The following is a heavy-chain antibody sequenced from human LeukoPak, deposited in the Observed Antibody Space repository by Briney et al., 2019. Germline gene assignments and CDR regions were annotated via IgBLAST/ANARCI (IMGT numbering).Heavy chain of an antibody. Sequence: ASVKVSCKASGYTFTSYDINWVRQATGQGLEWMGWMNPNSGNTGYAQKFQGRVTMTRNTSISTAYMELSSLRSEDTAVYYCARVSSSSYGSGSYYKGYYYYGMDVWGQGTTVTVSS. CDR1: GYTFTSYD. J-gene: IGHJ6*02. CDR3: ARVSSSSYGSGSYYKGYYYYGMDV. CDR2: MNPNSGNT. V-gene: IGHV1-8*01. D-gene: IGHD3-10*01.